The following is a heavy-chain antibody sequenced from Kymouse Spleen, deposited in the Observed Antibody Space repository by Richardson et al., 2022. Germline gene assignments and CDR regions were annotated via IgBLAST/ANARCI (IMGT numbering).Heavy chain of an antibody. CDR3: ARRGFGEDYYYGMDV. Sequence: QVQLQQWGAGLLKPSETLSLTCAVYGGSFSGYYWSWIRQPPGKGLEWIGEINHSGSTNYNPSLKSRVTISVDTSKNQFSLKLSSVTAADTAVYYCARRGFGEDYYYGMDVWGQGTTVTVSS. D-gene: IGHD3-10*01. J-gene: IGHJ6*02. CDR1: GGSFSGYY. V-gene: IGHV4-34*01. CDR2: INHSGST.